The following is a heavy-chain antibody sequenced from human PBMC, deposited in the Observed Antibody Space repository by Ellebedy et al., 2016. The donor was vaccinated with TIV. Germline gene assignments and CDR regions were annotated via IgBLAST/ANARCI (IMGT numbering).Heavy chain of an antibody. V-gene: IGHV5-51*01. CDR3: ARRGGTSSLPFDH. Sequence: KVSCXGSGYSFSTHWIGWVRQMPGKGLEWMGIIYPGDSDARYSPSFEGHVTMTAAKSSNTAYLQWNSLQASDTATYYCARRGGTSSLPFDHWGQGSLVTVSS. J-gene: IGHJ4*02. CDR1: GYSFSTHW. CDR2: IYPGDSDA. D-gene: IGHD6-6*01.